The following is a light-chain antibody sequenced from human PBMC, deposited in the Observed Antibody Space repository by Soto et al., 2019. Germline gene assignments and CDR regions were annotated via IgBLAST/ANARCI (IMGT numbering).Light chain of an antibody. CDR3: QQRSNGPLSLT. Sequence: EIVLTQSPGTLSLSPGERATLSCRASQSVSSYLAWYQQKPGQAPRLLIYDASNRATGIPARFSGSGSGTDFTLTISSLEPEDFAVYYCQQRSNGPLSLTFGGGTKVDIK. V-gene: IGKV3-11*01. CDR2: DAS. J-gene: IGKJ4*01. CDR1: QSVSSY.